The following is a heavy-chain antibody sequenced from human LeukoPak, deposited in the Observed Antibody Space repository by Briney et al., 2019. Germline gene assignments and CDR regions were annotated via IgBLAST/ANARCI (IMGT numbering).Heavy chain of an antibody. J-gene: IGHJ3*02. CDR3: ARLPMVRGVIRAFDI. V-gene: IGHV4-4*02. Sequence: SETLSLTCGVSDDSIRDTNWWSWVRQPPGRGLEWIGEIYHTESSNYSPSLKSRVTISMDKSKNQFSLKLSSVTAADTAVYYCARLPMVRGVIRAFDIWGQGTMVTVSS. CDR2: IYHTESS. CDR1: DDSIRDTNW. D-gene: IGHD3-10*01.